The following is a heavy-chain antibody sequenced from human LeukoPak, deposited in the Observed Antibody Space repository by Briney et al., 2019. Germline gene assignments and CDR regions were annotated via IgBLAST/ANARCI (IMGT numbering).Heavy chain of an antibody. J-gene: IGHJ4*02. V-gene: IGHV3-23*01. CDR1: AXTFSNYA. CDR2: ISGSGGST. Sequence: GGSLRLSCAASAXTFSNYAVTWVRQAPGKGLEWVSAISGSGGSTYYANSVKGRFTISRDNSKNTLYLQMSSLRADDTAVYYCAKCSRVDWLPIDYWGRGTLVTVSS. D-gene: IGHD3-9*01. CDR3: AKCSRVDWLPIDY.